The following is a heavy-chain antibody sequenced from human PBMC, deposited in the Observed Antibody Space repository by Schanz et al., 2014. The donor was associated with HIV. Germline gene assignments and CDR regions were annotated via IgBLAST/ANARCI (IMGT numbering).Heavy chain of an antibody. CDR1: GFTFSSYA. D-gene: IGHD3-9*01. J-gene: IGHJ1*01. V-gene: IGHV3-23*01. CDR2: ISGTGGST. CDR3: AKANDDWFKYFHH. Sequence: EVQLLESGGGLVRPGGSLRIFCATSGFTFSSYAMNWVRQAPGKGREWVSFISGTGGSTYYTDSVKGRFTISRDNFKGTLYLQMNSLRAEDTAVYYCAKANDDWFKYFHHGGRGTLVTVSS.